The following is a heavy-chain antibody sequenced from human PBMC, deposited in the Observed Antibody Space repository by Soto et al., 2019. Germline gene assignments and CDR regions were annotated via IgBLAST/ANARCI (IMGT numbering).Heavy chain of an antibody. J-gene: IGHJ3*02. CDR3: ARRMVRGVIDI. D-gene: IGHD3-10*01. CDR1: GGSISSYY. Sequence: SETLSLTCTVSGGSISSYYWSWIRQPPGKGLEWIGYIYYSGSTNYNPSLKSRVTISVDTSKNQFSLKLSSVTAADTAVYYCARRMVRGVIDIWGQGTMVTVSS. CDR2: IYYSGST. V-gene: IGHV4-59*08.